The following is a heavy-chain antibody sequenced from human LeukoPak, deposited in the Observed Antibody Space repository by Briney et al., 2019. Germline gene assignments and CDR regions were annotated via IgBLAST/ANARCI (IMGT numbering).Heavy chain of an antibody. J-gene: IGHJ4*02. V-gene: IGHV4-34*01. Sequence: PSETLSLTCAVYGGSFSGYYRSWIRQPPGKGLEWIGEINHSGSTNYNPSLKSRVTISVDTSENQFSLKLSSVTAADTAVYYCARGPGYSSGWYGDYWGQGTLVTVSS. CDR3: ARGPGYSSGWYGDY. CDR2: INHSGST. D-gene: IGHD6-19*01. CDR1: GGSFSGYY.